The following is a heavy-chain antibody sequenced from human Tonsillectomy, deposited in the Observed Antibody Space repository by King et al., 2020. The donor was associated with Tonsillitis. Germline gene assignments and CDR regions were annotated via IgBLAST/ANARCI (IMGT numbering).Heavy chain of an antibody. CDR3: AKDRGSGSYGEGADAFDI. Sequence: VQLVESGGGLVQPGRSLRLSCAASGFTFDDYAMHWVRQAPGKGLEWVSGIGWNSGSIGYAGSVKGRFTISRDNAKNSLYLPMNSLRVEDTALYYCAKDRGSGSYGEGADAFDIWGQGTMVTVSS. CDR1: GFTFDDYA. V-gene: IGHV3-9*01. CDR2: IGWNSGSI. D-gene: IGHD1-26*01. J-gene: IGHJ3*02.